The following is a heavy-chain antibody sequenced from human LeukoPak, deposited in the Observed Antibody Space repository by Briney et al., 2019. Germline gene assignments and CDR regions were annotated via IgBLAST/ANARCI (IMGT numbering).Heavy chain of an antibody. CDR1: GFTFREFA. Sequence: GGSLKLSCTSSGFTFREFAVSWFRQAPGKGLEWIGFIRSSIYGGTPKAAASVKGRFIFSRDDSKGVAYLRMNSLKTDDTAVYYCSREWGNGNDLRPDSWGQGTLVTVSS. J-gene: IGHJ4*02. V-gene: IGHV3-49*03. D-gene: IGHD1-1*01. CDR2: IRSSIYGGTP. CDR3: SREWGNGNDLRPDS.